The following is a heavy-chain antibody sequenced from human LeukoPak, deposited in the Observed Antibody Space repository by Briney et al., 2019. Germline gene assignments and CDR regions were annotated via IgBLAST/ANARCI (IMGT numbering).Heavy chain of an antibody. J-gene: IGHJ4*02. CDR3: ARGYYDSSGYIH. V-gene: IGHV1-8*03. Sequence: GASVKVSCKASGYTFTSYDINWVRQATGQGLEWMGWMNPNSGNTGYAQKFQGRVTITRNTSISTAYMELSSLRSEDTAVYYCARGYYDSSGYIHWGQGTLVTVSS. CDR2: MNPNSGNT. CDR1: GYTFTSYD. D-gene: IGHD3-22*01.